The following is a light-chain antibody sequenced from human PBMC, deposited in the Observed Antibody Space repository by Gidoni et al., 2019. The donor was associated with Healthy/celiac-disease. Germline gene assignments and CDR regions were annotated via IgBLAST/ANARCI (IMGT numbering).Light chain of an antibody. V-gene: IGKV1-39*01. J-gene: IGKJ2*01. CDR2: AAS. CDR3: QQSYSTPYT. CDR1: QSISSY. Sequence: IQMTQSPSSLSASVGDRVTITCRASQSISSYLNWYKQKPGKAPKLLIYAASSLQSGVPSRFSGSGSGTDFTLTISSLQPEDCATYYCQQSYSTPYTFGQGTKLEIK.